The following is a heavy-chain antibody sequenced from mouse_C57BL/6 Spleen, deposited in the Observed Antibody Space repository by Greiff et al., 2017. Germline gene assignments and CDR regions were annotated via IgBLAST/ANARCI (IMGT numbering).Heavy chain of an antibody. Sequence: VQLQQSGAELVRPGTSVKVSCKASGYAFTNYLIEWVKQRPGQGLEWIGVINPGSGGTNYNEKFKGKATLTADTPSSTAYMQLSSLTSEDSAVYFCARSVDVYLAYWGQGTLVTVSA. CDR3: ARSVDVYLAY. D-gene: IGHD1-1*02. V-gene: IGHV1-54*01. CDR2: INPGSGGT. CDR1: GYAFTNYL. J-gene: IGHJ3*01.